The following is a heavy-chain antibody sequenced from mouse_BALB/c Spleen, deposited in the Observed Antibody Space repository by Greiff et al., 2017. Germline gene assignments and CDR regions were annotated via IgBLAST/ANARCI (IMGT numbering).Heavy chain of an antibody. J-gene: IGHJ2*01. Sequence: EVQLQQSGPELVKPGASVKISCKASGYTFTDYNMHWVKQSHGKSLEWIGYIYPYNGGTGYNQKFKSKATLTVDNSSSTAYMELRSLTSEDSAVYYCARSEGYDYFDYWGQGTTLTVSS. V-gene: IGHV1S29*02. CDR3: ARSEGYDYFDY. CDR1: GYTFTDYN. D-gene: IGHD2-14*01. CDR2: IYPYNGGT.